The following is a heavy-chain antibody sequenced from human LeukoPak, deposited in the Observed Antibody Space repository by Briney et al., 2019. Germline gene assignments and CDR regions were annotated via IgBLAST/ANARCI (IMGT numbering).Heavy chain of an antibody. V-gene: IGHV4-61*02. D-gene: IGHD2-2*01. CDR3: ARAGGYCSSTSCQNWFDP. CDR2: IYTSGST. CDR1: GGSISSGSYC. J-gene: IGHJ5*02. Sequence: SETLSLTCTVSGGSISSGSYCWSWIRQPAGKGLEWIGRIYTSGSTNYNPSLKSRVTISVDTSKNQFSLKLSSVTAADTAVYYCARAGGYCSSTSCQNWFDPWGQGTLVTVSS.